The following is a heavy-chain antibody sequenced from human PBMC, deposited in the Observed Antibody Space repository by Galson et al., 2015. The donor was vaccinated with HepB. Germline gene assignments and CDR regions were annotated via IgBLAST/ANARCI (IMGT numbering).Heavy chain of an antibody. V-gene: IGHV3-30*04. CDR2: ISFDGSNH. D-gene: IGHD5/OR15-5a*01. J-gene: IGHJ4*02. Sequence: SLRLSCAASGFIFRTYALHWVRQAPGKGLEWVAVISFDGSNHYYADSVKGRFTISRDNSMNTLYLQMNALRPEDTAVYYCARDMEALVTSVVDYWGQGTLVAVSA. CDR3: ARDMEALVTSVVDY. CDR1: GFIFRTYA.